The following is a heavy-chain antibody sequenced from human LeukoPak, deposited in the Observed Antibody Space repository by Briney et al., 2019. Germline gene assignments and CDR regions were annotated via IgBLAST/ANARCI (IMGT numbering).Heavy chain of an antibody. CDR3: ARQRGYCSSTSCSYDY. D-gene: IGHD2-2*01. CDR2: IYPGDSDT. J-gene: IGHJ4*02. Sequence: GESLKISCKGSGYSFTSYWIGWVRQMPGKGLEWMGIIYPGDSDTRYSPSFQGQVTISADKSISTAYLQWSSLKASDTAMYYCARQRGYCSSTSCSYDYWGQGTLVTVSS. V-gene: IGHV5-51*01. CDR1: GYSFTSYW.